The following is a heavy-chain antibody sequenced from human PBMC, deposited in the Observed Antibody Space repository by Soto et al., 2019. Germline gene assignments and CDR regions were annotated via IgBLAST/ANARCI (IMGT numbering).Heavy chain of an antibody. V-gene: IGHV1-24*01. CDR1: GSTITELS. Sequence: ASVKVSCKVSGSTITELSVHWVRQAPGKGHKRMGGFDPEDGETIYAQKFQGRDTMTEDTSTDTAYMELSSLKSEDTAVYYCAPSDTGYFDYWGQKTLVTVSS. D-gene: IGHD2-2*02. J-gene: IGHJ4*02. CDR3: APSDTGYFDY. CDR2: FDPEDGET.